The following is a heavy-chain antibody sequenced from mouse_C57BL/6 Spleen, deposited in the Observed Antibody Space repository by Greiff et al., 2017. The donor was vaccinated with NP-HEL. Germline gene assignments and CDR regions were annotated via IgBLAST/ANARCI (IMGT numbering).Heavy chain of an antibody. CDR3: ARIYDYEGNWYFDV. D-gene: IGHD2-4*01. J-gene: IGHJ1*03. CDR1: GYSITSGYY. V-gene: IGHV3-6*01. CDR2: ISYDGSN. Sequence: VQLKESGPGLVKPSQSLSLTCSVTGYSITSGYYWNWIRQFPGNKLEWMGYISYDGSNNYNPSLKNRISITRDTSKNQFFLKLNSVTTEDTATYYCARIYDYEGNWYFDVWGTGTTVTVSS.